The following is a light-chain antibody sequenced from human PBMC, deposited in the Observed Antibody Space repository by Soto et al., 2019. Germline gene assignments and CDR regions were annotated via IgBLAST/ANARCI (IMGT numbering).Light chain of an antibody. CDR1: ISNIGVNY. J-gene: IGLJ7*01. Sequence: QSVLTQPPSVSAAPGLKVAISCSGSISNIGVNYVSWYQQVPGTAPKLLIYEHNKRPSGIPDRFSGSTSGTSATLGITGLQTGDEGDYYCGTWDSSLRAVVFGGGTQLTVL. V-gene: IGLV1-51*01. CDR2: EHN. CDR3: GTWDSSLRAVV.